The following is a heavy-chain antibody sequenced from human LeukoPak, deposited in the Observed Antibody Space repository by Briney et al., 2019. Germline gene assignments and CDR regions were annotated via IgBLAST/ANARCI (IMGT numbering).Heavy chain of an antibody. J-gene: IGHJ4*02. Sequence: GGSLRLSCAASGFTFSSYAMSWVRQAPGKGLEWVSTISGSGVGTYYADSVKGRFTISRDNSKNTLYLQMNSLRAEDTAVYYCAKGPVWFGELPTRFDYWGQGTLVTVSS. CDR2: ISGSGVGT. V-gene: IGHV3-23*01. CDR1: GFTFSSYA. CDR3: AKGPVWFGELPTRFDY. D-gene: IGHD3-10*01.